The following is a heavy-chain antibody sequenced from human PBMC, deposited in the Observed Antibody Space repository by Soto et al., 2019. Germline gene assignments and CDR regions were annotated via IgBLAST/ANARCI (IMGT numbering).Heavy chain of an antibody. CDR1: GGSFSGYY. V-gene: IGHV4-34*01. CDR2: INHSGST. J-gene: IGHJ4*02. Sequence: QVQLQQWGAGLLKPSETLSLTCAVYGGSFSGYYWTWIRQPPGTGLEWIGEINHSGSTNYNPSLKSRVTLSVDTSTNQFSLKLTSVTDADTAVYYCARDKNTGLFDYWGQGTLVTVSS. D-gene: IGHD2-8*02. CDR3: ARDKNTGLFDY.